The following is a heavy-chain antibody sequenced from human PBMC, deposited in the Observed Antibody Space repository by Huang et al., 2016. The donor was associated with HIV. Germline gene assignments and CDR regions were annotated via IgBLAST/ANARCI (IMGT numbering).Heavy chain of an antibody. V-gene: IGHV3-21*06. CDR2: ISGRSNYI. Sequence: DVQLVESGGGLVEPGGSLRLSCAASGFSFSYHCFVSGRQVPWRRPEWGSSISGRSNYISYADSLKGRSTISRDDANSLLFLQMNSLTAGDTAVYYCARRGNWDDWYFDLWGRGTLVSVSS. D-gene: IGHD1-26*01. CDR3: ARRGNWDDWYFDL. J-gene: IGHJ2*01. CDR1: GFSFSYHC.